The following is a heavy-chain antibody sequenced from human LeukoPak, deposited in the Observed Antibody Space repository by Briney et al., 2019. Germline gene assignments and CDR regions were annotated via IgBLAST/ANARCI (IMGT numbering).Heavy chain of an antibody. V-gene: IGHV5-51*01. D-gene: IGHD4-17*01. CDR2: IYPVDSDI. J-gene: IGHJ6*02. CDR3: ARHLATVTASRQYYYYGMDV. CDR1: GSSFTSYW. Sequence: GESLKISFKVSGSSFTSYWIGWVRQMPGKGLEWMGIIYPVDSDIRYNPSFQGQVTISVDKSTSTTYLQWSSLKASDTAIYYCARHLATVTASRQYYYYGMDVWGQGTTVTVSS.